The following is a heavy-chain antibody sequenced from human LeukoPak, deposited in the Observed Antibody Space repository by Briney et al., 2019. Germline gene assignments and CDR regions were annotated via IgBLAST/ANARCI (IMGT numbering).Heavy chain of an antibody. J-gene: IGHJ4*02. CDR3: AKAHYYYDFWSGYPYYFDC. Sequence: GGSLRLSCAASGFTFSSYAMSWVRQAPGKGLEWVSAISGSGGSTYYADSVKGRFTISRDNSKNTLYLQMNSLRAEDTAVYYCAKAHYYYDFWSGYPYYFDCWGQGTLVTVSS. D-gene: IGHD3-3*01. V-gene: IGHV3-23*01. CDR2: ISGSGGST. CDR1: GFTFSSYA.